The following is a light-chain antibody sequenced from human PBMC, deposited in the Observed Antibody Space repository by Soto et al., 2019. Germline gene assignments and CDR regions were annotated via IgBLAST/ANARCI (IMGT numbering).Light chain of an antibody. V-gene: IGKV2-28*01. J-gene: IGKJ1*01. CDR1: QSLLDSNGDNY. CDR2: LGS. Sequence: DIVMTQSPLSLPVTPGEPASISCRSSQSLLDSNGDNYLDWYLQKPGQSPQLLIYLGSYRASGVPDRFSGSGSRADFTLKISRVEAEDVGIYYCMQALQAPWTFGQGTKVDIK. CDR3: MQALQAPWT.